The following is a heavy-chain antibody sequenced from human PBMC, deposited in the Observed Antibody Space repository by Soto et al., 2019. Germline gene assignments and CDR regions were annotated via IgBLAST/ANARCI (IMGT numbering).Heavy chain of an antibody. CDR3: AKLNYYGSGSYYPPNYYMDV. V-gene: IGHV4-34*01. Sequence: SETLSLTCAVYGGSFSGYYWSWIRQPPGKGLEWIGEINHSGSTNYNPSLKSRVTISVDTSKNQFSLKLSSVTAADTAVYYCAKLNYYGSGSYYPPNYYMDVWGKGTTVTVSS. D-gene: IGHD3-10*01. J-gene: IGHJ6*03. CDR2: INHSGST. CDR1: GGSFSGYY.